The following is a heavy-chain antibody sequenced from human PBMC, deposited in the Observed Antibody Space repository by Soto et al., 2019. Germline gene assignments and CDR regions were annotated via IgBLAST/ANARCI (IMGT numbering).Heavy chain of an antibody. D-gene: IGHD3-9*01. CDR1: GGSFSGYY. J-gene: IGHJ6*02. V-gene: IGHV4-34*01. CDR2: INHSGST. CDR3: ARDTIYDILTGYYAIGHPNFNMDV. Sequence: PSETLSLTCAVYGGSFSGYYWSWIRQPPGKGLEWIGEINHSGSTNYNPSLKSRVTISVDTSKNQFSLKLSSVTAEDTAVYYCARDTIYDILTGYYAIGHPNFNMDVWGQGTTVTVSS.